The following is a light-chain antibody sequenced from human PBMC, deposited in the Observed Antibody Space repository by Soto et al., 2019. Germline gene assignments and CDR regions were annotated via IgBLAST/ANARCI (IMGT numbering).Light chain of an antibody. CDR3: QQYHNWPLT. J-gene: IGKJ4*01. CDR2: GTS. V-gene: IGKV3-15*01. Sequence: ETVMTQSPATLSVSPGERTSLSCRASQSVSRNLARYQQKPGQTPRLLIYGTSTRATGVPARFSAIGSGTEFTLTISGLQSEDFGVYYCQQYHNWPLTFGGGTKVEI. CDR1: QSVSRN.